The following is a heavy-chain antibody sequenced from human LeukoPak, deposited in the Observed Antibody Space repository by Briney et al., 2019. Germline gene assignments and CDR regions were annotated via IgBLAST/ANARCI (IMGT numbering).Heavy chain of an antibody. CDR3: AREVIAATVTDAFDI. CDR2: IYHSGNT. D-gene: IGHD6-13*01. V-gene: IGHV4-31*03. CDR1: GGSITSDNYF. J-gene: IGHJ3*02. Sequence: SETLSLTCTVSGGSITSDNYFWSWIRHLPGKGLEWIGYIYHSGNTYYNPSLKSRVIMSVDASENQFSLKLGSVTAADTAVYYCAREVIAATVTDAFDIWGPGTLVTVSS.